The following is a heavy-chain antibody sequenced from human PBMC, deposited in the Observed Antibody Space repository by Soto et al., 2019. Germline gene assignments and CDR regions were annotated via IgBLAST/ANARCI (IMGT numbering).Heavy chain of an antibody. J-gene: IGHJ4*02. CDR1: GYTFTSYV. V-gene: IGHV1-18*01. D-gene: IGHD4-4*01. CDR3: AGDLHPGDY. CDR2: ISAYNGNT. Sequence: QVQLVQSGSDVKKPGASVKVSCKASGYTFTSYVISWVRQAPGQGLEWMGWISAYNGNTNYAQKIQGRVTMTTDTSNSTTYMELRSMRSDDSAVYYWAGDLHPGDYWGQGTLVTVSS.